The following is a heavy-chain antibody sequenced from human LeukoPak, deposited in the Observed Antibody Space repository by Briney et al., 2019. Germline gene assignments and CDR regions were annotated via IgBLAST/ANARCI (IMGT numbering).Heavy chain of an antibody. V-gene: IGHV4-59*01. CDR1: GGSISSYY. CDR3: ARDSDGLAAAGMGFDY. J-gene: IGHJ4*02. CDR2: IYYSGST. Sequence: SETLSLTCTVSGGSISSYYWSWIRQPPGKGLEWIGYIYYSGSTNYNPSLKSRVTISVDTSKNQFSLKLSSVTAADTAVYYCARDSDGLAAAGMGFDYWGQGTLVTVPS. D-gene: IGHD6-13*01.